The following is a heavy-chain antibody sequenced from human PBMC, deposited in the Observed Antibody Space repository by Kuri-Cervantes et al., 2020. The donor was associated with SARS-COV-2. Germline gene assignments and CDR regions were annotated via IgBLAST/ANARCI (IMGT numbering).Heavy chain of an antibody. CDR1: GFTFSTHA. Sequence: GESLKISCSASGFTFSTHAMHWVRQAPGKGLEWVSIIYTGGDTYYADSVKGRFTIARDISKNTLYLQLNSLKNEDTAVYYCARVTVTMIVGGYWFDLWGQGTLVTVSS. CDR3: ARVTVTMIVGGYWFDL. J-gene: IGHJ5*02. D-gene: IGHD3-22*01. CDR2: IYTGGDT. V-gene: IGHV3-53*01.